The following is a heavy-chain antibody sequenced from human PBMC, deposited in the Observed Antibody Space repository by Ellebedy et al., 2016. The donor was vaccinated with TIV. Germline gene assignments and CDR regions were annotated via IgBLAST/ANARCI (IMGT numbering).Heavy chain of an antibody. CDR2: IYYSGST. J-gene: IGHJ4*02. Sequence: SETLSLTCTVSGGSISSSSYYWGWIRQPPGKGLEWIGYIYYSGSTYYNPSLKSRVTISVDTSKNQFSLKLSSVTAADTAVYYCARALPQGSGYYYFDYWGQGTLVTVSS. V-gene: IGHV4-61*05. D-gene: IGHD3-22*01. CDR3: ARALPQGSGYYYFDY. CDR1: GGSISSSSYY.